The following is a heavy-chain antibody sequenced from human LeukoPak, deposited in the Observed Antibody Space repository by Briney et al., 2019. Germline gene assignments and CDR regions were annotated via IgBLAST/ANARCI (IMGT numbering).Heavy chain of an antibody. CDR3: ARGGPAAFFDY. CDR1: GGSISSYY. D-gene: IGHD6-13*01. Sequence: TSETLSLTCTVSGGSISSYYWSWIRQPPGRGLEWIGYIHYSGNTYYNPSLKSRLTISRDTSKNQFSLKLSSVTAADTAVYFCARGGPAAFFDYWGQGTLVTVSS. J-gene: IGHJ4*02. CDR2: IHYSGNT. V-gene: IGHV4-59*06.